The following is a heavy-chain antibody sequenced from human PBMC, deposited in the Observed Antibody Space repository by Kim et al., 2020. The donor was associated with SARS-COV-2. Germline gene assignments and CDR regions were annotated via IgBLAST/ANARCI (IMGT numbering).Heavy chain of an antibody. D-gene: IGHD3-3*01. J-gene: IGHJ3*02. CDR3: ASTIFGVVDAFDI. Sequence: NPSLKSRVTISVGKSKNHFSLKLSSVTAAYTAVYYCASTIFGVVDAFDIWGQGTMVTVSS. V-gene: IGHV4-4*02.